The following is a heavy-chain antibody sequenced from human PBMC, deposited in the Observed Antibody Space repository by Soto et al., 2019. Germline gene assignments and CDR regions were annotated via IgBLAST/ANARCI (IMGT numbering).Heavy chain of an antibody. D-gene: IGHD5-12*01. CDR3: ARSPPEMATIGYYFDY. Sequence: QVQLVQSGAEVKKPGSSVKVSCMASGGTFSSYAISWVRQAPGQGLEWMGGIIPIFGTANYAQKFQGRVTITADESTSTAYMELSSLRSEDTAVYYCARSPPEMATIGYYFDYWGQGTLVTVSS. CDR1: GGTFSSYA. J-gene: IGHJ4*02. V-gene: IGHV1-69*12. CDR2: IIPIFGTA.